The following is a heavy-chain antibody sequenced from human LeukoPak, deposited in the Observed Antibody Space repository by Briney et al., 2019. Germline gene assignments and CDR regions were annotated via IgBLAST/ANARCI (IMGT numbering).Heavy chain of an antibody. CDR3: ARDFIVGATFDY. CDR2: IKSKRDGVTT. Sequence: GGSLRLSCEASGFSFSNAWMSWVRQAPGKGLEWVGRIKSKRDGVTTDYAAPVKGRFTISRDNAKNSLYLQMNSLRAEDTAVYYCARDFIVGATFDYWGQGTLVTVSS. CDR1: GFSFSNAW. D-gene: IGHD1-26*01. J-gene: IGHJ4*02. V-gene: IGHV3-15*01.